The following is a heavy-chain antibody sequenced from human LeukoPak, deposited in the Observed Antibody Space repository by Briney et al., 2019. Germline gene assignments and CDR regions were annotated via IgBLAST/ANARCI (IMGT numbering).Heavy chain of an antibody. J-gene: IGHJ5*02. CDR2: ISGSGGST. D-gene: IGHD3-9*01. CDR1: GFTFSSYA. CDR3: AKVELRYFPPNWFDP. V-gene: IGHV3-23*01. Sequence: PGGSLRLSCAASGFTFSSYAMSWVRQAPGKGLEWVSAISGSGGSTYYADSVKGRFTIPRDNSKNTLYLQMNSLRAEDTAVYYCAKVELRYFPPNWFDPWGQGTLVTVSS.